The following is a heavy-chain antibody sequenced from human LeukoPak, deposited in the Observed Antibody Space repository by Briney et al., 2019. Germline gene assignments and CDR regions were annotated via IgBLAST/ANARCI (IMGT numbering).Heavy chain of an antibody. V-gene: IGHV1-2*02. CDR1: GYTFTDYY. D-gene: IGHD6-19*01. CDR3: AADSSGWSDDSLDI. J-gene: IGHJ3*02. Sequence: ASVKVSCKASGYTFTDYYIHWVRQAPGQGLEWMGWINPNSGGTNYAQKFQGRVTMARDTSISTAYMELTSLKSDDTAVYFCAADSSGWSDDSLDIWGQGTMVTVSS. CDR2: INPNSGGT.